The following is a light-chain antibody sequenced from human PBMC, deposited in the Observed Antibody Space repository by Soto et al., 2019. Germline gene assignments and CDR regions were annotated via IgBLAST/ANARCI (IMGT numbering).Light chain of an antibody. V-gene: IGLV2-8*01. CDR3: CSDTTSSTYV. J-gene: IGLJ1*01. CDR2: DVL. Sequence: QSALTQPPSASGSPGQTVAISCTGTSSDVGAYNYVSWYQQHPGKAPKLMIYDVLQRPSGVPARFSGSKSGNTASLTVSGLQPEDEADYSCCSDTTSSTYVFGTGTKLTVL. CDR1: SSDVGAYNY.